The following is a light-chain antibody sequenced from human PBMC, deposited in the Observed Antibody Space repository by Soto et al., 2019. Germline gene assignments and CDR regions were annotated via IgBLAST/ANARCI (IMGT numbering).Light chain of an antibody. Sequence: EIVLTQCPGILPLSPGERATLSCRASQSVSSSYLAWFQQRPGQAPRLLIYGASTRATDIPPRFSGSGSGTEFTLTISSLQSEDFAIYYCQQYNNWPRTFGQGTKVDIK. J-gene: IGKJ1*01. CDR2: GAS. V-gene: IGKV3-15*01. CDR3: QQYNNWPRT. CDR1: QSVSSSY.